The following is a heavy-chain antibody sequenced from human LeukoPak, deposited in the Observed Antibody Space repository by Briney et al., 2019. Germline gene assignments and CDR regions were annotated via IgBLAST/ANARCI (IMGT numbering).Heavy chain of an antibody. CDR1: GFTFSSYS. V-gene: IGHV3-21*01. Sequence: GGSLRLSCAASGFTFSSYSMNWVRQAPGKELEWVSSISSSSSYIYYADSVKGRFTISRDNAKNSLYLQMNSLRAEDTAVYYCARLIPAYYDILTGYLRADAFDIWGQGTMVTVSS. CDR2: ISSSSSYI. J-gene: IGHJ3*02. D-gene: IGHD3-9*01. CDR3: ARLIPAYYDILTGYLRADAFDI.